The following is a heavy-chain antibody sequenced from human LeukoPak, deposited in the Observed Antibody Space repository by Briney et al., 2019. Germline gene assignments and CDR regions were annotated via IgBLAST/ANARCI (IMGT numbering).Heavy chain of an antibody. CDR3: AREEITTDAFDI. Sequence: HPGGSLRLSCAACGFTFSSYWMSWVRQAPGKGLEWVANIKQDGSEKYYVDSVKGRFTISRDNAKNSLYLQMNSLRAEDTAVYYCAREEITTDAFDIWGQGTMVTVSS. V-gene: IGHV3-7*01. D-gene: IGHD3-22*01. CDR2: IKQDGSEK. CDR1: GFTFSSYW. J-gene: IGHJ3*02.